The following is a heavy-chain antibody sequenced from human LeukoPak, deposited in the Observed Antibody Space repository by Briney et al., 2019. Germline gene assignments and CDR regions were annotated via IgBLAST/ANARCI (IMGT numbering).Heavy chain of an antibody. CDR1: GFAFSTYA. CDR3: TKSDYTAANSLFDN. CDR2: ISGHGGST. Sequence: GGSLRLPCVASGFAFSTYALAGVGQAPGKGLEWVSGISGHGGSTYYADSVKGRFTVSRDKSKNTLHLQMNSLCADDTSIEYCTKSDYTAANSLFDNWGQGTPVTVSS. V-gene: IGHV3-23*01. D-gene: IGHD3-3*01. J-gene: IGHJ4*02.